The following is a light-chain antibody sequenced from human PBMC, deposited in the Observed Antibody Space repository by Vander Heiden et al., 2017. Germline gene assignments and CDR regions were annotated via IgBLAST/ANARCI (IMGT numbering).Light chain of an antibody. CDR3: QQTYITPPFT. CDR1: QSISSY. J-gene: IGKJ3*01. Sequence: DIQMTQSPYSLSASVGDRVTITCRASQSISSYLNWYQQKPGKAPKLLIYAASNLQSGVPSRFSGSGSGADFTLTISSLQPEDFTTYYCQQTYITPPFTFGPGTKVDIK. CDR2: AAS. V-gene: IGKV1-39*01.